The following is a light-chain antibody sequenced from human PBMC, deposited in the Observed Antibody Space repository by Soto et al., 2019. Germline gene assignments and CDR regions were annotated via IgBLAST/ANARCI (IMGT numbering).Light chain of an antibody. CDR2: GNS. CDR1: SSNIGAGYD. CDR3: HSYDSNLSLV. V-gene: IGLV1-40*01. J-gene: IGLJ2*01. Sequence: QSVLTQPPSVSGAPGQRVTISCTGSSSNIGAGYDVHWYQQLPGTAPKLLIYGNSNRPSGVPDRFSGSKSGTSASLAITGLQAEDEADYYCHSYDSNLSLVFGGGTKLTVL.